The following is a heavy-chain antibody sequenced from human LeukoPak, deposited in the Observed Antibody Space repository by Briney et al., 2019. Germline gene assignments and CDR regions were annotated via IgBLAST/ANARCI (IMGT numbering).Heavy chain of an antibody. CDR3: ARDYCGGDCFPDY. Sequence: ASVKVSCKASGYKFVAYYIHWVRQSPGQGLEWLGRINPDSGDTNYAQKFQGRVTMMRDTSSSTAYMELSRLRSDDTAVYYCARDYCGGDCFPDYWGQGTLVTVSS. V-gene: IGHV1-2*06. CDR1: GYKFVAYY. J-gene: IGHJ4*02. D-gene: IGHD2-21*02. CDR2: INPDSGDT.